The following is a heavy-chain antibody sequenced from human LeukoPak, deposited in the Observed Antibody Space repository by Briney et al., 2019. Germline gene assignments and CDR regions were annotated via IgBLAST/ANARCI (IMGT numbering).Heavy chain of an antibody. V-gene: IGHV1-46*01. Sequence: ASVKVSCKASGYTFTSYYMHWVRQAPGRGLEWMGIINPSGGSTSYAQKFQGRVTMTRDTSTSTVYMELSSLRSEDTAVYYCATHPYYYGFFDYWGQGTLVTVSS. CDR2: INPSGGST. CDR1: GYTFTSYY. J-gene: IGHJ4*02. CDR3: ATHPYYYGFFDY. D-gene: IGHD3-10*01.